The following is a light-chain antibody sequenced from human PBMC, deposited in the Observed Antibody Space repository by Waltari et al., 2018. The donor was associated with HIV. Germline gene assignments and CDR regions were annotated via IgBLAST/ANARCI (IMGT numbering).Light chain of an antibody. CDR3: QSYDSSLSSSV. Sequence: QSDLTQPPSVSGAPGQRVTISCSGVSAGYDVHWYQQLPGTAPKLLIYGNSNRPSGVPDRFSGSKSVPLASLAITGLQAEDEADYYCQSYDSSLSSSVFGGGTRLTVL. J-gene: IGLJ2*01. CDR2: GNS. V-gene: IGLV1-40*01. CDR1: SAGYD.